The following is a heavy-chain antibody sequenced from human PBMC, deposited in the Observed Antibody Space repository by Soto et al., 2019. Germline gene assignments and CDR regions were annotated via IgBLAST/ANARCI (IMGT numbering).Heavy chain of an antibody. V-gene: IGHV4-59*11. CDR2: IYYSGST. D-gene: IGHD2-2*03. CDR1: GDSIKTHY. Sequence: SEPLSLTCNVSGDSIKTHYWSWIRQPPGKGLEWIGYIYYSGSTLYNPSLKRRVTISVDTAKNQFSLRLNSLTAADTAVYYCASGWMAAFDNWGQGTLVTVSS. J-gene: IGHJ4*02. CDR3: ASGWMAAFDN.